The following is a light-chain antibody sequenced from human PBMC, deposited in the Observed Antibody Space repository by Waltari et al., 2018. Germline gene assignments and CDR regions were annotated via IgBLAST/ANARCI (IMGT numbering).Light chain of an antibody. Sequence: EIVMTQSPATLSVSPGDRATLPCRASQSVGSSLAWYQQKPGQAPRLLIYRASTRATDIPARFSGSGSGTDFTLTITSLQSEDFALYYCQQYSNWPPGTFGQGTKVDI. J-gene: IGKJ1*01. CDR3: QQYSNWPPGT. V-gene: IGKV3-15*01. CDR2: RAS. CDR1: QSVGSS.